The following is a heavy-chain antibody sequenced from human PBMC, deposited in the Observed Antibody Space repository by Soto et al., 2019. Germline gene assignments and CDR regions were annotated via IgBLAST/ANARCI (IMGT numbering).Heavy chain of an antibody. V-gene: IGHV3-23*01. J-gene: IGHJ6*02. Sequence: GGSLRLSCAASGFTFSSYAMSWVRQAPGKGLEWVSAISGSGGSTYYADSVKGRFTISRDNSKNTLYLQMNSLRAEDTAVYYCAKGAPYCTNGVCKSYYYYGMDVWGQGTTVTVSS. D-gene: IGHD2-8*01. CDR1: GFTFSSYA. CDR2: ISGSGGST. CDR3: AKGAPYCTNGVCKSYYYYGMDV.